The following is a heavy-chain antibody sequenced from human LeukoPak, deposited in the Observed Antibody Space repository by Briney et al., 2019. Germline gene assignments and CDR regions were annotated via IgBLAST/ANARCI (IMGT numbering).Heavy chain of an antibody. CDR2: ISYSGNT. D-gene: IGHD3-10*01. Sequence: SETLSLTCTVSGGSITNYYWSWILQPPGKGLQWIGFISYSGNTNYNPSLKSRVSISVDTSKNQFSLKLTSMTAADTAVYYCARGALLWFGDKMEYYFDYWGQGTLLTVSS. J-gene: IGHJ4*02. CDR1: GGSITNYY. V-gene: IGHV4-59*01. CDR3: ARGALLWFGDKMEYYFDY.